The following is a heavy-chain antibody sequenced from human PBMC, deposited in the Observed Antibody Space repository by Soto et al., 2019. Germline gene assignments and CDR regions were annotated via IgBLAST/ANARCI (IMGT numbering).Heavy chain of an antibody. CDR3: ARDVRVATIHYYYYGMDV. Sequence: SETLSLTCTVSGGSISSGGYYWSWIRQHPGKGLEWIGYIYYSGSTYYNPSLKSRVTISVDTSKNQFSLKLSSVTAAETAVYYCARDVRVATIHYYYYGMDVWGQGTTVTVSS. V-gene: IGHV4-31*03. D-gene: IGHD5-12*01. J-gene: IGHJ6*02. CDR1: GGSISSGGYY. CDR2: IYYSGST.